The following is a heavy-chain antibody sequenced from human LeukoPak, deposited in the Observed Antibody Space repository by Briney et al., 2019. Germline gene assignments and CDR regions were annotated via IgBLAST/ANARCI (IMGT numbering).Heavy chain of an antibody. J-gene: IGHJ4*02. V-gene: IGHV2-5*02. CDR3: AHRQTYYYGSGIEPRGGFDY. CDR1: GFSRRTRGAG. D-gene: IGHD3-10*01. CDR2: IEWDDDE. Sequence: SGPTLIHPTPTLTLTCTFSGFSRRTRGAGVGWIRQPPGKGLEWGSLIEWDDDERYSPSLKSRLTITKDNSKNQVVLTMTNMDPVDTATYYCAHRQTYYYGSGIEPRGGFDYWGQGTLVTVSS.